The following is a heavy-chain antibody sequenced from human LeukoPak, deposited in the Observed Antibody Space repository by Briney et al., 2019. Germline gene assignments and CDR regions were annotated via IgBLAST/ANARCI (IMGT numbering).Heavy chain of an antibody. D-gene: IGHD2-15*01. V-gene: IGHV4-31*03. J-gene: IGHJ4*02. CDR2: IYYSGTT. CDR3: ARFRPPNCSGGSCLFDY. Sequence: SETLSLTCTVSGGSISSGGYSWSWIRQHPGKGLEWIGYIYYSGTTYYNPSLRSRVTISVDTSKNQFSLRLSSVTAADTAVYYCARFRPPNCSGGSCLFDYWGQRTLVTVSS. CDR1: GGSISSGGYS.